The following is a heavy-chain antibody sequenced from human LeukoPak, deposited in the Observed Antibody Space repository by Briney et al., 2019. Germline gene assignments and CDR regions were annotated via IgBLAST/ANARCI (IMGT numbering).Heavy chain of an antibody. J-gene: IGHJ4*02. Sequence: SVKVSCKASGGTFSSYAISWLRQAPGQGPEWMGGIIPIFGTPNYAQKFQGRVAITADESTSTAYMELSSLRSEDTAVYYCAREYSSSSGRFDYWGQGTLVTVSS. CDR1: GGTFSSYA. D-gene: IGHD6-6*01. CDR3: AREYSSSSGRFDY. CDR2: IIPIFGTP. V-gene: IGHV1-69*13.